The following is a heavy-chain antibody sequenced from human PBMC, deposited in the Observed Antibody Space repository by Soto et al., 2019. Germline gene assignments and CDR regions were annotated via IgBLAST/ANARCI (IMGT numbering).Heavy chain of an antibody. J-gene: IGHJ3*02. D-gene: IGHD6-13*01. V-gene: IGHV3-48*01. CDR3: AILAVAGPIDAFDI. Sequence: PGGSLRLSCAASGFTFSNYNMNWVRQAPGKGLDWVSYISSSSTIYYADSVEGRFTISRDNAKNSLYLQMNSLRAEDTAVYYCAILAVAGPIDAFDIWGQGTMVTVSS. CDR2: ISSSSTI. CDR1: GFTFSNYN.